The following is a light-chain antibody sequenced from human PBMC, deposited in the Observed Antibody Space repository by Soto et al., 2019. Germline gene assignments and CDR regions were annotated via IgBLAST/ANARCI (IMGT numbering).Light chain of an antibody. Sequence: EIVLTQSPGTLSLSPGERATLSCRASRSVSSSSLAWYQQKPGQAPRLLIRGASTRATGIPDRFSGSGSGTDFTLIISRLEPEVFAVYFCQHYGTSPPYTFAQGTKVDIK. CDR3: QHYGTSPPYT. J-gene: IGKJ2*01. V-gene: IGKV3-20*01. CDR2: GAS. CDR1: RSVSSSS.